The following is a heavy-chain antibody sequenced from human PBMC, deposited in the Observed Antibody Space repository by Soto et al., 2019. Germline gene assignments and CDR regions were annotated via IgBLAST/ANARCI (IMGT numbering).Heavy chain of an antibody. Sequence: SVKVSCKASGGAFSSFAFSWVRQAPGQGLEWMGGVIPIFGTTNYAKKFQGRLTITADESTSTAYMELSSLRSEDTAVYYCARIVSYYDSSGWGVFDYWGQGTLVTVSS. J-gene: IGHJ4*02. CDR3: ARIVSYYDSSGWGVFDY. D-gene: IGHD3-22*01. CDR1: GGAFSSFA. V-gene: IGHV1-69*13. CDR2: VIPIFGTT.